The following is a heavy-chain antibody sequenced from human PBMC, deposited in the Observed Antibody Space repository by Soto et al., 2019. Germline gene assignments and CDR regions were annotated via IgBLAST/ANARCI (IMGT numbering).Heavy chain of an antibody. J-gene: IGHJ4*02. D-gene: IGHD3-10*01. CDR3: ARDPGAFGEVLEF. Sequence: QVRLVQSGAEVKRPGASVKVSCKASGYTFTGHYIYWVRQAPGQGLEWMGWINPNTGDTNYAQKFHGRVTMTRDTSTNTIYIDLSSLRSDDTAVYFCARDPGAFGEVLEFWGQGTLVTVSS. CDR1: GYTFTGHY. CDR2: INPNTGDT. V-gene: IGHV1-2*02.